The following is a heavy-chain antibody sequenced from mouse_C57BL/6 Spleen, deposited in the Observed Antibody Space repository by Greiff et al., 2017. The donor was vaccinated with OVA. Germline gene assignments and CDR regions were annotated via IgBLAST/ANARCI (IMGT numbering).Heavy chain of an antibody. V-gene: IGHV1-69*01. Sequence: QVQLQQPGAELVMPGASVKLSCKASGYTFTSYWMHWVKQRPGQGLEWIGEIDPSDSYTNYNQKFKGKSTLTVDKSSSTAYMQLSSLTSEDSAVYYCARRRNSSVYWFAYWGQGTLVTVSA. CDR2: IDPSDSYT. CDR1: GYTFTSYW. D-gene: IGHD3-2*02. J-gene: IGHJ3*01. CDR3: ARRRNSSVYWFAY.